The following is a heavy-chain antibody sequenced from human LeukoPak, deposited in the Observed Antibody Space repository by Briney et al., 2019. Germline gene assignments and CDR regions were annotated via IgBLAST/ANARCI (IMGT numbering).Heavy chain of an antibody. D-gene: IGHD6-13*01. J-gene: IGHJ4*02. Sequence: GGSLRLSCAASGFTFSSYAMTWVRQAPGKGLEWVSGITGGGGSSYYADSVKGRFTISRDNSKDTLYLQMSSLRAEDTAIYYCAKDTSTRWYSSKPLPGDYWGQGTLVTVST. CDR3: AKDTSTRWYSSKPLPGDY. V-gene: IGHV3-23*01. CDR2: ITGGGGSS. CDR1: GFTFSSYA.